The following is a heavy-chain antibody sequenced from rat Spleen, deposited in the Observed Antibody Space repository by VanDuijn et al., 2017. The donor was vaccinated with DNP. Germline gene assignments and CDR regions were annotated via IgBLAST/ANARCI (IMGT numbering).Heavy chain of an antibody. D-gene: IGHD1-2*01. CDR2: IGSPAYAP. CDR1: GFTFSAYY. V-gene: IGHV5-25*01. J-gene: IGHJ2*01. Sequence: EVQLVESGGGLVQPGRSLKLSCAASGFTFSAYYMAWVRQAPATGLEWVAYIGSPAYAPYYADSVKGRFTISRDNAKNTLFLQMDSLRSEDTATYYCASWAPIAPISTANYWGQGVMVTVSS. CDR3: ASWAPIAPISTANY.